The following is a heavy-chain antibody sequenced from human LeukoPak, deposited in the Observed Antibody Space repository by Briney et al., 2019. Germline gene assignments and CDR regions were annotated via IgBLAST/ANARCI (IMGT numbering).Heavy chain of an antibody. D-gene: IGHD6-19*01. Sequence: SETLSLTCAVYGGSFSGYYWSWIRQPPGKGLEWIGEINHSGSTNYNPSLKSRDTISVDTSKNQFSLKLSSVTAADTAVYYCARGVAVAGHAFDIWGQGTMVTVSS. CDR2: INHSGST. CDR3: ARGVAVAGHAFDI. CDR1: GGSFSGYY. V-gene: IGHV4-34*01. J-gene: IGHJ3*02.